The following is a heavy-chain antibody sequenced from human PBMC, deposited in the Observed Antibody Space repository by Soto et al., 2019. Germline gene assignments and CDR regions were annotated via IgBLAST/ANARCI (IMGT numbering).Heavy chain of an antibody. CDR1: GGTFSSYA. J-gene: IGHJ6*02. CDR3: RVVDYYYGMDV. D-gene: IGHD2-15*01. V-gene: IGHV1-69*13. Sequence: SVKVSCKASGGTFSSYAISWVRQAPGQGLEWMGGIIPIFGTADYAQKFQGRVTITADESTSTAYMELSSLRSEDTAVYYCRVVDYYYGMDVWGQGTTVTVSS. CDR2: IIPIFGTA.